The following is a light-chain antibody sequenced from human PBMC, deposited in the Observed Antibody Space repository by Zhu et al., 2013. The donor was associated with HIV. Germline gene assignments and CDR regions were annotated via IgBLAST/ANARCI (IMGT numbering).Light chain of an antibody. CDR2: GAS. CDR3: HQHGDSPWT. V-gene: IGKV3-20*01. Sequence: EIVMTQSPATLSVSPGERATLSCRASQSVSSNLAWYQQKPGQAPRLLIYGASSRATGIPDRFSGSGSGTDFTLTISRLEPEDFVVYYCHQHGDSPWTFGQGTKVEIK. J-gene: IGKJ1*01. CDR1: QSVSSN.